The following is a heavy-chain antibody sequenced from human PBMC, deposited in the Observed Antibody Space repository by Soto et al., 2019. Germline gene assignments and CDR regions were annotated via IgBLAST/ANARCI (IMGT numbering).Heavy chain of an antibody. Sequence: EVQLLESGGGLVQPGGSLRLSCAASGFTFSSYAMSWVRQAPGKGLEWVSAISGSGGSTYYADSVKGRFTISRDNSKNTLYQQMNGLKAEDTAVYYCAKLGSRQQVVKVPPHYWGKRTLVTVSS. J-gene: IGHJ4*02. CDR3: AKLGSRQQVVKVPPHY. D-gene: IGHD6-13*01. CDR1: GFTFSSYA. V-gene: IGHV3-23*01. CDR2: ISGSGGST.